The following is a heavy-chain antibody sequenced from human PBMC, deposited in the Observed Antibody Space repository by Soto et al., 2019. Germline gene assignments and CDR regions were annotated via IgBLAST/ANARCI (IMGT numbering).Heavy chain of an antibody. CDR1: GFTFSSYG. CDR3: ARGLYSGYDGYYFDY. V-gene: IGHV3-33*01. Sequence: GGSLRLSCAASGFTFSSYGMHWVRQAPGKGLEWVAVIWYDGSNKYYADSVKGRFTISRDNSKNTLYLQMNSLRAEDTAVYYCARGLYSGYDGYYFDYWGQGTLVTVSS. D-gene: IGHD5-12*01. J-gene: IGHJ4*02. CDR2: IWYDGSNK.